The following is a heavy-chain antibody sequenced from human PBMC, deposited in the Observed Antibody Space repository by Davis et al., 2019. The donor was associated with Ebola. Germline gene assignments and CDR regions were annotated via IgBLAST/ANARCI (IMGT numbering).Heavy chain of an antibody. D-gene: IGHD2-8*01. V-gene: IGHV3-9*01. CDR2: ISWNSISI. J-gene: IGHJ6*02. Sequence: PGGSLRLSCAASGFTFNNYAMHWVRQAPGKGLEWVSGISWNSISIGYADSVKGRFTISRDNANHSLYLQMNSLRPEDTALYYCVKVQWPAPYFYYGMDVWGQGTTVTVSS. CDR1: GFTFNNYA. CDR3: VKVQWPAPYFYYGMDV.